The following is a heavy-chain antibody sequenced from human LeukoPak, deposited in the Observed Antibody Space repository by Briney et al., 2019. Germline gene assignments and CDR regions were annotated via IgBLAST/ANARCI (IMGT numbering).Heavy chain of an antibody. J-gene: IGHJ3*02. V-gene: IGHV1-2*02. CDR2: INPNSGGT. Sequence: ASVKVSCTASGYTFTGYYMHWVRQAPGQGLEWMGWINPNSGGTNYAQKFQGRVTMTRDTSISTAYMELSRLRSDDTAVYYCARSGGGYSYGYVGDAFDIWGQGTMVTVSS. CDR1: GYTFTGYY. D-gene: IGHD5-18*01. CDR3: ARSGGGYSYGYVGDAFDI.